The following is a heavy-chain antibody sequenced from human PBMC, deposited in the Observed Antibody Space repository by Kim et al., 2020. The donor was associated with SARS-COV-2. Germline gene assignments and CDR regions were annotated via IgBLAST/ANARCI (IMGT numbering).Heavy chain of an antibody. D-gene: IGHD1-26*01. Sequence: YAQKFQGRVTITADESTSTAYMELSSLRSEDTAVYYCAFIVGATKDAFDIWGQGTMVTVSS. CDR3: AFIVGATKDAFDI. V-gene: IGHV1-69*01. J-gene: IGHJ3*02.